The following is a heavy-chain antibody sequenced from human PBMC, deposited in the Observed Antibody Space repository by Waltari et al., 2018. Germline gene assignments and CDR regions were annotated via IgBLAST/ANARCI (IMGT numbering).Heavy chain of an antibody. CDR1: GGSVRSGSYY. V-gene: IGHV4-61*01. Sequence: QVQLQESGPGLVKPSETLSLTCTVSGGSVRSGSYYWSWIRQPPGKGLEWIGYIYYSGSTNYNPSLKSRVTISVDTSKNQFSLKLSSVTAADTAVYYCARGIAARPVWYFDLWGRGTLVTVSS. CDR3: ARGIAARPVWYFDL. CDR2: IYYSGST. J-gene: IGHJ2*01. D-gene: IGHD6-6*01.